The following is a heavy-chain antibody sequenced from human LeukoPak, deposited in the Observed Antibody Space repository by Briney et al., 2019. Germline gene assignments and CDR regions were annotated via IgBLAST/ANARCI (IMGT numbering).Heavy chain of an antibody. CDR1: GSRFTSYW. V-gene: IGHV5-10-1*01. CDR3: ARLEEQVVV. D-gene: IGHD6-6*01. J-gene: IGHJ3*01. Sequence: GESLRISCTGSGSRFTSYWISWVRQMPGKGLEWMAWIAPSDSYTNYTPSFQGHGTISADKSISTAYLQWSSLKASDTAMYYCARLEEQVVVWGQGTMVTVSS. CDR2: IAPSDSYT.